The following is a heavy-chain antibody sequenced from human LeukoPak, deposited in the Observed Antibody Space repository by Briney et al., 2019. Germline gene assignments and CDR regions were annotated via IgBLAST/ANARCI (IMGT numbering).Heavy chain of an antibody. V-gene: IGHV3-30*04. CDR1: GFTFSSYA. D-gene: IGHD6-19*01. CDR2: ISYDGSNK. J-gene: IGHJ4*02. CDR3: ARDQWLVPRGPFDY. Sequence: PGRSLRLSCAASGFTFSSYAMHWVRQAPGKGLEWVAVISYDGSNKYYADSVKGRFTISRDNSKNTLYLQMNSLRAEDTAVYYCARDQWLVPRGPFDYWGQGTLVTVSS.